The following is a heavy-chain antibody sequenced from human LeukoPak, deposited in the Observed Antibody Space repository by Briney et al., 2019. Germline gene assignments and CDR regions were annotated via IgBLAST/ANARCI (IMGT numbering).Heavy chain of an antibody. CDR2: IKQDGSEE. Sequence: PGGSLRLSCAASGFTFSSYWMSWVRQAPGKGLEWVANIKQDGSEEYYVDSVKGRFTISRDNAKNSLYLQMNSLRAEDTAVYYCAREGSMATILSLGYYYYGMDVWGQGTTVTVSS. J-gene: IGHJ6*02. V-gene: IGHV3-7*01. CDR1: GFTFSSYW. CDR3: AREGSMATILSLGYYYYGMDV. D-gene: IGHD5-24*01.